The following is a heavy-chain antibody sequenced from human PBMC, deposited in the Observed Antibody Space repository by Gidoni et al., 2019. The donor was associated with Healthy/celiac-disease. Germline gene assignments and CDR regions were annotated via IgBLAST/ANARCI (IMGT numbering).Heavy chain of an antibody. Sequence: EVQLVESGGGLVQPGGSLRLACAAFGFTASSNYMSWVRQAPGKGLEWVSVIYSGGSTYYADSVKGRFTISRDNSKNTLYLQMNSLRAEDTAVYYCASYDFWSGYSDYWGQGTLVTVSS. CDR1: GFTASSNY. D-gene: IGHD3-3*01. CDR2: IYSGGST. V-gene: IGHV3-66*01. CDR3: ASYDFWSGYSDY. J-gene: IGHJ4*02.